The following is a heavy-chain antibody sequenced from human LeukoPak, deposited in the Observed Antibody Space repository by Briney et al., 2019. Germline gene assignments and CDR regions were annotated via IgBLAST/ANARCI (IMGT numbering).Heavy chain of an antibody. CDR2: INPNSGGT. V-gene: IGHV1-2*02. CDR1: GYTFTGYY. D-gene: IGHD1-26*01. J-gene: IGHJ5*02. CDR3: ARDCSGSYLKDWFDP. Sequence: GASVKVSCKASGYTFTGYYMHWVRQAPGQGLEWMGWINPNSGGTNYAQKFQGRVTMIRDTSISTAYMELSRLRSDDTAVYYCARDCSGSYLKDWFDPWGQGTLVTVSS.